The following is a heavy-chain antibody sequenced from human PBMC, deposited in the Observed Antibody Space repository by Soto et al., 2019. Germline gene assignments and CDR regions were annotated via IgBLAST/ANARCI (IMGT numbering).Heavy chain of an antibody. V-gene: IGHV3-23*01. CDR2: ISDRGGKR. Sequence: GGSLRLSCAASGFTFNNYAMNWVRQAPGKGLEWVSSISDRGGKRYYADSVKGRFTISRDTSKKTVFLQMNSLSAEDTAVYYCAEEYCESSVYYWPDAFDIWGQGTMVTVSS. CDR3: AEEYCESSVYYWPDAFDI. D-gene: IGHD3-22*01. J-gene: IGHJ3*02. CDR1: GFTFNNYA.